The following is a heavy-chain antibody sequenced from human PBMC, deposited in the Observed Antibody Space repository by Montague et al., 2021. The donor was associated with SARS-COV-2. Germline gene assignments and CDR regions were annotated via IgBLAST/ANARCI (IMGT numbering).Heavy chain of an antibody. CDR1: GFSLSTSGVG. J-gene: IGHJ4*01. CDR3: AHRKVLAAAWDY. Sequence: PALVKPTQTLTLTCSFSGFSLSTSGVGVGRIRQPPGKALEWLVLXYWDDDKRYSPSLKSRLTITKDTSKNQVVLTMTNMDPVDTATYYCAHRKVLAAAWDYWGQGTLVTVAS. D-gene: IGHD6-13*01. V-gene: IGHV2-5*02. CDR2: XYWDDDK.